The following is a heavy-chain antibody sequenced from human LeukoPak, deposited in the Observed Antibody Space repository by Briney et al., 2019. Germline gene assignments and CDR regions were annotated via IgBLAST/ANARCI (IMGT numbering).Heavy chain of an antibody. CDR3: ARSKYYYGSGSYYKDVAPFDY. CDR2: INHSGST. V-gene: IGHV4-34*01. CDR1: GGSSSGYY. J-gene: IGHJ4*02. Sequence: SETLSLTCAVYGGSSSGYYWSWIRQPPGKGLEWIGEINHSGSTNYNPSLKSRVTISVDTSKNQFSLKLSSVTAADTAVYYCARSKYYYGSGSYYKDVAPFDYWGQGTLVTVSS. D-gene: IGHD3-10*01.